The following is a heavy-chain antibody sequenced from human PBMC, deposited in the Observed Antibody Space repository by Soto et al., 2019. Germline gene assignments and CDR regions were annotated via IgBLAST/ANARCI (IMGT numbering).Heavy chain of an antibody. CDR2: IWYDGSNK. J-gene: IGHJ6*02. V-gene: IGHV3-33*01. CDR1: GFTFSSYG. Sequence: PGGSLRLSCAASGFTFSSYGMHWVRQAPGKGLEWVAVIWYDGSNKYYADSVKGRFTISRDNSKNTLYLQMNSLRAEDTAVYYCARGQSPDFDWFLRTYYYYGMDVWGQGTTVTVS. D-gene: IGHD3-9*01. CDR3: ARGQSPDFDWFLRTYYYYGMDV.